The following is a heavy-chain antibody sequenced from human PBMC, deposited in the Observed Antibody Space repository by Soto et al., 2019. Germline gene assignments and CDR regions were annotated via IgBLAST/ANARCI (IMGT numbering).Heavy chain of an antibody. V-gene: IGHV1-69*01. Sequence: QVQLVQSGAEVKKPGSSVKVSCKASGGTFSSYAISWVRQAPGQGLEWMGGIIPIFGTANYAQKFQGRVTITADESTSTAYMELSSLRSEDTAVYYCASCGGDCYRRGPYYYYGMDVWGQGTTVTVSS. CDR1: GGTFSSYA. CDR2: IIPIFGTA. CDR3: ASCGGDCYRRGPYYYYGMDV. D-gene: IGHD2-21*02. J-gene: IGHJ6*02.